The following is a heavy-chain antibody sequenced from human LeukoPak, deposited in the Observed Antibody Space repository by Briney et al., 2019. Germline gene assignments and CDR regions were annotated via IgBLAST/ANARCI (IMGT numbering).Heavy chain of an antibody. CDR1: GFTFSSYE. CDR2: ISSSGSNI. D-gene: IGHD1-1*01. Sequence: GGSLRLSCAASGFTFSSYEMNWVRQAPGKGLEWVSYISSSGSNIYYADSVKGRFTISRDNAKNSLYLQMNSLRAEDTAVYYCARDQLEGTHDYWGQGTLVTVSS. CDR3: ARDQLEGTHDY. V-gene: IGHV3-48*03. J-gene: IGHJ4*02.